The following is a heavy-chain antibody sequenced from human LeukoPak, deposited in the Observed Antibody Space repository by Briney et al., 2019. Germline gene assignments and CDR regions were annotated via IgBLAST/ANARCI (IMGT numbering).Heavy chain of an antibody. CDR3: AREKSGSYSNFGY. Sequence: SETLSLTCTVSGYSISNGYYWGWIRQPPGKGLEWIGSIYHSGSIYYNPSLKSRVTISVDTSKNQLSLKLSSVTAADTAVYYCAREKSGSYSNFGYWGQGTLVTVSS. D-gene: IGHD1-26*01. V-gene: IGHV4-38-2*02. CDR1: GYSISNGYY. CDR2: IYHSGSI. J-gene: IGHJ4*02.